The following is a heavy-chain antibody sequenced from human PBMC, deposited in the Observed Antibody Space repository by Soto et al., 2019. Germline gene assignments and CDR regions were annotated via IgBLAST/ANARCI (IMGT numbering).Heavy chain of an antibody. J-gene: IGHJ4*02. V-gene: IGHV3-23*01. D-gene: IGHD5-18*01. Sequence: GGSLRLSCAASGFTFSSYAMSWDRQAPGKGLEWVSAISGGGTYTDYADSVKGRFTLSRDNSKNMVYLQVHSLRAEDTAVYHCAKESSGYNYGFYNYFDYWGQGTLVTVSS. CDR1: GFTFSSYA. CDR2: ISGGGTYT. CDR3: AKESSGYNYGFYNYFDY.